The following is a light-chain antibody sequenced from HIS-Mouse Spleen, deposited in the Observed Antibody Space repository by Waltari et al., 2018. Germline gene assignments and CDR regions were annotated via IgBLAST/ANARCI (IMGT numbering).Light chain of an antibody. V-gene: IGLV3-19*01. CDR1: SLRSYY. CDR2: GKN. J-gene: IGLJ2*01. Sequence: SSELTQDPAVSVALGQTVRITCQGDSLRSYYASWYQQKPGQAPGLVNDGKNHRPSGIPDRFAGSSSGNTASLTITGAQAEDEADYYCNSRDSSGNHLVVFGGGTKLTVL. CDR3: NSRDSSGNHLVV.